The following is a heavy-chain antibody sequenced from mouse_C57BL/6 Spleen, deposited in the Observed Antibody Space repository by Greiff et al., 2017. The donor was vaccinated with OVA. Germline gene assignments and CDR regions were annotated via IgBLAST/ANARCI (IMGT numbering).Heavy chain of an antibody. CDR2: INYDGSST. J-gene: IGHJ1*03. V-gene: IGHV5-16*01. D-gene: IGHD1-1*01. CDR3: ARGEFYYGSSSYWYFDV. Sequence: EVKLVESEGGLVQPGSSMKLSCTASGFTFSDYYMAWVRQVPEKGLEWVANINYDGSSTYYLDSLKSRFIISRDNAKNILYLQMSSLKSEATATYYCARGEFYYGSSSYWYFDVWGTGTTVTVSS. CDR1: GFTFSDYY.